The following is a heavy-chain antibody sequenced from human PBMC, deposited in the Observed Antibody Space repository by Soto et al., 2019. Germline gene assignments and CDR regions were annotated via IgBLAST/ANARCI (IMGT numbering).Heavy chain of an antibody. V-gene: IGHV3-30*18. J-gene: IGHJ6*02. CDR2: ISYDGSNK. CDR3: TKVATIRGFDYYGMDV. Sequence: GGSLRLSCAASGFTFSSYGMHWVRQAPGKGLEWVAVISYDGSNKYYADSVKGRFTISRDNSKNTLYLQMNSLRAEDTAVYYCTKVATIRGFDYYGMDVWGQGTTVTVSS. CDR1: GFTFSSYG. D-gene: IGHD5-12*01.